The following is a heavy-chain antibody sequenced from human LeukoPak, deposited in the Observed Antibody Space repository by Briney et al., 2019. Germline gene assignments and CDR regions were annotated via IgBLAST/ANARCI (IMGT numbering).Heavy chain of an antibody. J-gene: IGHJ1*01. Sequence: SETLSLTCTVSGDSVSSGYWTWIRQLPGKGLEWIGYISDSGITDYNPSLKSRLTISVDTSNNKFSLNLHSVTAAGTAVYYCAGRGHRYSRDWGQGILVTVSS. D-gene: IGHD2-15*01. CDR2: ISDSGIT. CDR3: AGRGHRYSRD. V-gene: IGHV4-4*09. CDR1: GDSVSSGY.